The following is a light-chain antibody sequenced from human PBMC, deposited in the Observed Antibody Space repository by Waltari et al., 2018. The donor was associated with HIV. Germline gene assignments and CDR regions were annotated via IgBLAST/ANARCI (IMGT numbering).Light chain of an antibody. V-gene: IGKV1-9*01. CDR2: AAS. CDR3: QQVYSYPRT. J-gene: IGKJ1*01. CDR1: QGGSRN. Sequence: DIQLTQSPSFLSASVGDRVTISCRASQGGSRNLAWYQEKAGKAPKLLIYAASTLQSGVPSRFSGSGSGTEFTLTISSLQPEDFATYYCQQVYSYPRTFGQWTKVEI.